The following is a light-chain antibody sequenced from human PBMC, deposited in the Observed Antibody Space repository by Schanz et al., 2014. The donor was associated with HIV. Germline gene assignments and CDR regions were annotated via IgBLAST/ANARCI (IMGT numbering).Light chain of an antibody. CDR2: DVS. V-gene: IGLV2-14*01. CDR1: SSDVGVYNY. CDR3: ATWDDSLESWV. J-gene: IGLJ3*02. Sequence: QSALTQPASVSGSPGQSITISCTGTSSDVGVYNYVSWYQQHPGKAPKLMIYDVSKRPSGVPVRFSGSKSATSASLAISGLQSEDEADYFCATWDDSLESWVFGGGTKLTVL.